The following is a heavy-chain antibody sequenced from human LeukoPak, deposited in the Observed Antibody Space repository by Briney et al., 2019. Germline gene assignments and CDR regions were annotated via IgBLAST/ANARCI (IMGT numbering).Heavy chain of an antibody. J-gene: IGHJ4*02. D-gene: IGHD3-22*01. V-gene: IGHV3-11*01. CDR1: GFAFSDYY. CDR2: ISGSGGNI. CDR3: ARVYFYDSGPPDF. Sequence: GGSLRLSCAASGFAFSDYYMSWIRQARGKGLEWVSHISGSGGNIYYTDSVKGRFTISRDNAKNSLYLQMNSLRAEDTAVYYCARVYFYDSGPPDFWGQGTLVTVSS.